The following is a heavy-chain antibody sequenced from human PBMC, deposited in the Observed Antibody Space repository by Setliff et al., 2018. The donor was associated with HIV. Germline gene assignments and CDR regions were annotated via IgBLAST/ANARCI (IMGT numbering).Heavy chain of an antibody. J-gene: IGHJ6*02. CDR1: GGTFRNYG. CDR2: IIPIFGTT. V-gene: IGHV1-69*13. CDR3: VRVTSSSTGYNYYYGMDV. D-gene: IGHD6-6*01. Sequence: GASVKVSCKASGGTFRNYGISWVRQAPGQGLEWMGGIIPIFGTTNYAQKFQDRVTITADESTTTAYMELSSLRSEDTAVYYCVRVTSSSTGYNYYYGMDVWGQGTKVTVSS.